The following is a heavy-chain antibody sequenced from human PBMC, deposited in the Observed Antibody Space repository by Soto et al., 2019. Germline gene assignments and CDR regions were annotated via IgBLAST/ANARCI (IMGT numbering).Heavy chain of an antibody. D-gene: IGHD3-10*01. CDR2: INADSGNT. V-gene: IGHV1-3*01. CDR3: ARARHGSGPYYYYYGMDV. J-gene: IGHJ6*02. CDR1: GYTFTSYA. Sequence: ASVKVSCKASGYTFTSYAMHWVRQAPGQRLEWMGWINADSGNTKYSQKFQGRVTITRDTSASTAYMELSRLRSDDTAVYYCARARHGSGPYYYYYGMDVWGQGTTVTVSS.